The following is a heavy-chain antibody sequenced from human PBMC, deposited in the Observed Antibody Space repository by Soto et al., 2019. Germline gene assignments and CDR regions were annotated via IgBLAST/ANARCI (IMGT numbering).Heavy chain of an antibody. V-gene: IGHV1-8*01. D-gene: IGHD3-3*01. J-gene: IGHJ6*03. CDR3: ARGIDFWSGHYRPSYMDV. CDR2: MNPNSGNT. CDR1: GYPFTSYD. Sequence: GASVKVSCKASGYPFTSYDLNWVRQATGQGLEWMGWMNPNSGNTGYVQKFQGRVTMTRNTSISTAYMELSSLRSEDTAVYYCARGIDFWSGHYRPSYMDVWGKGTTVTVSS.